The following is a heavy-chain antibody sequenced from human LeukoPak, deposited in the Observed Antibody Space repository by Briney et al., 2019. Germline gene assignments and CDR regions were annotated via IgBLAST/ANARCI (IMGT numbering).Heavy chain of an antibody. V-gene: IGHV4-38-2*02. D-gene: IGHD2-2*01. CDR2: IYHSGRT. J-gene: IGHJ5*02. CDR3: ARCSFEPAATTQFDP. CDR1: GYSISNGYY. Sequence: PSETLSLTCTVSGYSISNGYYWGWMRQPPGKGLEWIGSIYHSGRTHYNPSLKSRVIISVDTSKNYFSLKLSSVTAADTAMYYCARCSFEPAATTQFDPWGQGTLVTVSS.